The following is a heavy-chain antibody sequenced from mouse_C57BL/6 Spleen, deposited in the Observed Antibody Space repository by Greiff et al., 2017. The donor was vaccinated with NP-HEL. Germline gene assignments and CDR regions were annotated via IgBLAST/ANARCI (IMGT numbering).Heavy chain of an antibody. CDR3: ARMEEFGLDY. J-gene: IGHJ2*01. Sequence: QVQLQQPGTELARPGASVKLSCKASGYTFTSYSMHWVKQRPGQGLEWIGNINPSSGGTNYNEKFKSKATLTVDKSSSTAYMQLSSLTSEDSAVYYWARMEEFGLDYWGQGTTLTVSS. V-gene: IGHV1-53*01. CDR1: GYTFTSYS. CDR2: INPSSGGT.